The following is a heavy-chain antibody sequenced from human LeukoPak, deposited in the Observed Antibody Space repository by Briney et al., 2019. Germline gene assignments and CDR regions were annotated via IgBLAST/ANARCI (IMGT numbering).Heavy chain of an antibody. Sequence: PGRSLRLSCAAPGFTFSSYAMHWVRQAPGKGLEWVAVISYDGSNKYYADSVKGRFTISRDNSKNTLYLQMNSLRAEDTAVYYCARSHYTLPYYFDYWGQGTLVTVSS. V-gene: IGHV3-30-3*01. D-gene: IGHD1-26*01. CDR1: GFTFSSYA. J-gene: IGHJ4*02. CDR3: ARSHYTLPYYFDY. CDR2: ISYDGSNK.